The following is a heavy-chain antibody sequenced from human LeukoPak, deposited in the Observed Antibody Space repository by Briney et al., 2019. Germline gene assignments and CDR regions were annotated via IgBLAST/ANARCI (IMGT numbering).Heavy chain of an antibody. J-gene: IGHJ4*02. CDR1: GDSVSSNSAA. D-gene: IGHD3-16*01. CDR3: AWGWNSFDY. Sequence: SQTLSLTCAISGDSVSSNSAAWNWIRQSQSRGLEWVGRTYYRSKWYNDYALSVKGRITINPDTSKNQFSLQLNSVTPEDTAVYYCAWGWNSFDYWGQGTLVTVSS. V-gene: IGHV6-1*01. CDR2: TYYRSKWYN.